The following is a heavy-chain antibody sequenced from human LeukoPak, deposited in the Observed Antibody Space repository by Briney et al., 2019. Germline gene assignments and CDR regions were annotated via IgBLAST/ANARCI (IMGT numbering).Heavy chain of an antibody. D-gene: IGHD6-13*01. CDR3: ARRSIAGVAETIDY. J-gene: IGHJ4*02. CDR2: IYHSGST. V-gene: IGHV4-38-2*01. Sequence: SETLSLTCAVSGYSISSGYYWGWIRQPPGKGLEWIGSIYHSGSTYYNPSLKSRVTISVDTPKNQFSLKLSSVTAADTAVYYCARRSIAGVAETIDYWGQGTLVTVSS. CDR1: GYSISSGYY.